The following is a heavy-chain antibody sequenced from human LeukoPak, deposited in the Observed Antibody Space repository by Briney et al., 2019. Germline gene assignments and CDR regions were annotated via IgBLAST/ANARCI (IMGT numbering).Heavy chain of an antibody. J-gene: IGHJ4*02. CDR1: EATFTSYA. CDR3: ARDRARTFDY. CDR2: MIAIFGTA. Sequence: ASVKVSCTASEATFTSYAISWVRQATGQGLEWMGGMIAIFGTASYTQKYQRRGTISADESTSTAYMELSSLRSEDTAVYYCARDRARTFDYWGQGTLVTVSS. D-gene: IGHD3-10*01. V-gene: IGHV1-69*01.